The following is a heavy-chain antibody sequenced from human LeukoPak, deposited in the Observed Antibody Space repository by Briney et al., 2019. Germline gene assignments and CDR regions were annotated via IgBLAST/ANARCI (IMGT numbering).Heavy chain of an antibody. CDR3: ARGRETGDHYNY. Sequence: ASVKVSCKASGDSFSSYPISWVRLAPGQGLEWMGIINPSGGSTSYAQKFQGRVTMTRDTSTSTVYMELSSLRSEDTAVYYCARGRETGDHYNYWGQGTLVTVSS. CDR2: INPSGGST. CDR1: GDSFSSYP. J-gene: IGHJ4*02. D-gene: IGHD7-27*01. V-gene: IGHV1-46*01.